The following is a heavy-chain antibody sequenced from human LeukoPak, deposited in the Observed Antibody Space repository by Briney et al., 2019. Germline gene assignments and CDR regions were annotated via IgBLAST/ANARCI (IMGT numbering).Heavy chain of an antibody. Sequence: SETLSLTCTVSGGSVSSGSYYWSWIRQPPGKGLEWIGYIYYSGSTNYNPSLKSRVTISVDTSKNQFSLKLSSVTAADTAVYYCARDQDYGDYDAFDIWGQGTMVTVSS. CDR3: ARDQDYGDYDAFDI. V-gene: IGHV4-61*01. CDR1: GGSVSSGSYY. D-gene: IGHD4-17*01. J-gene: IGHJ3*02. CDR2: IYYSGST.